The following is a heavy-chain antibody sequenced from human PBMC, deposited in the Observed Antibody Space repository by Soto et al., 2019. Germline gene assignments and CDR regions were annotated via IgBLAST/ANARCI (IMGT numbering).Heavy chain of an antibody. J-gene: IGHJ4*02. CDR2: INPSGGST. Sequence: ASVKVSCKASGYTFTSYYMHWVRQAPGQGLEWMGIINPSGGSTSYAQKFQGRVTMTRDTSTSTVYMELSSLRSEDTAVYYCARDIVVVPAAPAAAAFDYWGQGTLVTVSS. CDR3: ARDIVVVPAAPAAAAFDY. V-gene: IGHV1-46*01. CDR1: GYTFTSYY. D-gene: IGHD2-2*01.